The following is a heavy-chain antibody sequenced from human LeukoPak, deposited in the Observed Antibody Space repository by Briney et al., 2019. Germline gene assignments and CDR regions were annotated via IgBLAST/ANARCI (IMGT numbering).Heavy chain of an antibody. V-gene: IGHV3-23*01. J-gene: IGHJ4*02. CDR2: IDYSGGAT. CDR1: GFTFNNYV. D-gene: IGHD6-6*01. CDR3: AKNTQYSGYYDC. Sequence: GGSLRLSCAASGFTFNNYVMSWVRQAPGKGLEWVSGIDYSGGATNYADSVQGRFTVSRDNSKNTLYLQMNNLRAEDTAVYYCAKNTQYSGYYDCLGQGTLVAVSS.